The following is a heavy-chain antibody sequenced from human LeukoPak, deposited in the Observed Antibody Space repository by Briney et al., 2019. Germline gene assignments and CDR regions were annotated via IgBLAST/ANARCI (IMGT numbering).Heavy chain of an antibody. CDR2: INSDGSST. J-gene: IGHJ4*02. Sequence: PGGSLRLSCAASGFTFSSYWMHWVRQAPGKGLVWVSRINSDGSSTSYADSVKGRFTISRDNAKNTLYLQMNSLGAEDTAVYYCARVVGSSGWYLGYWGQGTLVTVSS. D-gene: IGHD6-19*01. V-gene: IGHV3-74*01. CDR1: GFTFSSYW. CDR3: ARVVGSSGWYLGY.